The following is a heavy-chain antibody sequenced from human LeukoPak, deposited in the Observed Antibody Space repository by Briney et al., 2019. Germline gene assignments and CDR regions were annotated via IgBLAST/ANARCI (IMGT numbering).Heavy chain of an antibody. J-gene: IGHJ4*02. CDR1: GGSISSNNW. CDR3: ARGPSVAAHLDY. V-gene: IGHV4-4*02. Sequence: SGTLSLTCAVSGGSISSNNWWSWVRQPPGKGLEWIGEIYHHGATNYNPSLKSRVTLSVDKSKNQFSLELSSVTAADTAVYYCARGPSVAAHLDYWGQGTLVTVSS. D-gene: IGHD5-12*01. CDR2: IYHHGAT.